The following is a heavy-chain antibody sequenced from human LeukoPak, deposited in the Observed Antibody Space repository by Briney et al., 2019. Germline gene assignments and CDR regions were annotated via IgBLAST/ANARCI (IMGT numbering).Heavy chain of an antibody. CDR1: GGSISSSTYY. J-gene: IGHJ4*02. D-gene: IGHD3-10*01. CDR3: ARREGSYYYAVDY. CDR2: IYYGGST. Sequence: PSETLSLTCTVSGGSISSSTYYWDWIRQPPGKGLEWIGSIYYGGSTYYNPSLKSRVTISVDTSKNQFSLKLNSVTAADTAVYYCARREGSYYYAVDYWGQGTLVTVSS. V-gene: IGHV4-39*01.